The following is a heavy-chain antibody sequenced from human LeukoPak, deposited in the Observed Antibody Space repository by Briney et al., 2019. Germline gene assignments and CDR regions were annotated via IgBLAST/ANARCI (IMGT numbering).Heavy chain of an antibody. CDR1: GYTFTSYG. CDR3: ARLWIAVASKLISFDY. V-gene: IGHV1-18*01. CDR2: ISAYNGNT. J-gene: IGHJ4*02. D-gene: IGHD6-19*01. Sequence: VSVTVSCKASGYTFTSYGLSWVRQAPGQGLEWMGWISAYNGNTNYAQKLQGRVTMTTDTSTSTAYMELRSLRSDDTAVYYCARLWIAVASKLISFDYWGQGTLVTVSS.